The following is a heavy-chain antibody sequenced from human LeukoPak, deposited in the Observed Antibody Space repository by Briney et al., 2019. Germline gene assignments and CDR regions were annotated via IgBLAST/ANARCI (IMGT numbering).Heavy chain of an antibody. J-gene: IGHJ4*02. D-gene: IGHD6-13*01. Sequence: GGSLRLSCTASGFTFNSYTMNWVRQAPGKGLEWVSSISSANSYIYYVDSVKGRFTISRDNAKNSLDLQMNSLRAEDTAVYYCARDARIVAAGTVIDSWGQGTLVTVSS. CDR1: GFTFNSYT. CDR3: ARDARIVAAGTVIDS. V-gene: IGHV3-21*01. CDR2: ISSANSYI.